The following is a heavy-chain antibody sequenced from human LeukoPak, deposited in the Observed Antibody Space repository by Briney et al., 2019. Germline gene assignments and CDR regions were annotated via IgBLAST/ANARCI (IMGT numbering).Heavy chain of an antibody. V-gene: IGHV4-34*01. J-gene: IGHJ4*02. CDR3: ARSLSRLLWFGELAYYFDY. Sequence: SETLSLTCAVYGGSFSGYYWSWIRQPPGKGLEWIGEINHSGSTNYNPSPKSRVTISVDTSKNQFSLKLSSVTAADTAVYYCARSLSRLLWFGELAYYFDYWGQGTLVTVSS. D-gene: IGHD3-10*01. CDR1: GGSFSGYY. CDR2: INHSGST.